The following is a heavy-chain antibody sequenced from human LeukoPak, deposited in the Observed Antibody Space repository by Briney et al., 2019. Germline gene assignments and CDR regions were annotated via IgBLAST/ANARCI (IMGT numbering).Heavy chain of an antibody. J-gene: IGHJ4*02. CDR3: AAFAAGG. D-gene: IGHD2-15*01. CDR2: IKGKTDGGTA. Sequence: GGSLRLSCAASGFTFSSAWMSWVRQAPGKGLEWVGRIKGKTDGGTADYAAPVKGRITISRDDLNNTLDLQMNSLETEDTAVYYCAAFAAGGWGQGTLVTVSS. CDR1: GFTFSSAW. V-gene: IGHV3-15*01.